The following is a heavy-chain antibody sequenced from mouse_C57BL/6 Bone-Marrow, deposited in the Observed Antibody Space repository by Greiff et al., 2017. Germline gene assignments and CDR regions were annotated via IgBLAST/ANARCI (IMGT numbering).Heavy chain of an antibody. CDR2: IYPRDGRT. J-gene: IGHJ2*01. CDR3: AREDYSNLFDY. D-gene: IGHD2-5*01. CDR1: GYTFTRYD. V-gene: IGHV1-85*01. Sequence: VQLQQSGPALVKPGASVQLSCKASGYTFTRYDINWVKQRPGQGLEWIGWIYPRDGRTKYNEKFKGKATLTVDTSSSTAYMELHSLTSEDSAVYFCAREDYSNLFDYWGQGTTLTVSS.